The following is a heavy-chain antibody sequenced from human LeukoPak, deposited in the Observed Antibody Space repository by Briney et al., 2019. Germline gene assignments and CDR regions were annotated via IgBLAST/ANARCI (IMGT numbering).Heavy chain of an antibody. D-gene: IGHD3-3*02. CDR1: GFTVSSDF. Sequence: GGSLRLSCAASGFTVSSDFMSWVRQAPGKGLEWVALINSGGSTYYADSVKGRFTISRENTKNTLNFLMNNIRGEDTTVYYCAAFRGDYWGQGTLVSVSS. J-gene: IGHJ4*02. CDR3: AAFRGDY. V-gene: IGHV3-53*01. CDR2: INSGGST.